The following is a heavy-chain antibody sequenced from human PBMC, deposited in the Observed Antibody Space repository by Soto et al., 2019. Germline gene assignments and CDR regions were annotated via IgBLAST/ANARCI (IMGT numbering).Heavy chain of an antibody. J-gene: IGHJ4*02. Sequence: PGGSLRLSCAASGFTFSSYAMNWVRQAPGKGLEWVSGISGSGGSAYYADSVRGRFTISGDNSKNTLYLQVNSLRAEDTAVYACAKAVSYSPLYYFDSWGQGTLVTVSS. CDR2: ISGSGGSA. V-gene: IGHV3-23*01. D-gene: IGHD5-12*01. CDR3: AKAVSYSPLYYFDS. CDR1: GFTFSSYA.